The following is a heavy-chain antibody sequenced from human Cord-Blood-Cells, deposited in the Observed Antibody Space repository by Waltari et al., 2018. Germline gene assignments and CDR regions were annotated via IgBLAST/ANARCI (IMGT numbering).Heavy chain of an antibody. Sequence: QVQLQQWGAGLLKPSETLSLTCAVYGGSFSGYYWSWIRQPPGKGLEWIGEINHSGSTNDNPSLKSRVTISVDTSKSQFSLKLSSVTAADTAVYYCARGGPSEWLVLIDYWGQGTLVTVSS. CDR1: GGSFSGYY. D-gene: IGHD6-19*01. CDR3: ARGGPSEWLVLIDY. J-gene: IGHJ4*02. V-gene: IGHV4-34*01. CDR2: INHSGST.